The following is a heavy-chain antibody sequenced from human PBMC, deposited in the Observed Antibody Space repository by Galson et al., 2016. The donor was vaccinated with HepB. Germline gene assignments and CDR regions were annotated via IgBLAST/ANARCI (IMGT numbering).Heavy chain of an antibody. CDR3: AGDRGQGSQLDS. V-gene: IGHV3-33*01. J-gene: IGHJ1*01. D-gene: IGHD1-1*01. Sequence: SLRLSCAVSGFTFDTYGIHWVRQAPGKRLQWVAVVWNAGDIHSYADSVKGRFTISRDKSKNMVFLHMDGLRVDDTALYYCAGDRGQGSQLDSWGQGTLVGVSS. CDR2: VWNAGDIH. CDR1: GFTFDTYG.